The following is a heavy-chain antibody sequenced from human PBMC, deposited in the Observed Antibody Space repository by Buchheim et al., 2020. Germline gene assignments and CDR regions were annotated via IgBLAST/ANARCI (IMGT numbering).Heavy chain of an antibody. Sequence: EVQLVESGGVLVQPGGSLRLSCAASGFMFSTYWMSWVRQAPGKGLEWVANIKQEGSEKNYVDSVEGRFTISRDNAKNSLVLQMNSLRVEDTGVYFCVRASSTVRAYYYGMDVWGQGTT. CDR2: IKQEGSEK. V-gene: IGHV3-7*04. J-gene: IGHJ6*02. D-gene: IGHD4-11*01. CDR3: VRASSTVRAYYYGMDV. CDR1: GFMFSTYW.